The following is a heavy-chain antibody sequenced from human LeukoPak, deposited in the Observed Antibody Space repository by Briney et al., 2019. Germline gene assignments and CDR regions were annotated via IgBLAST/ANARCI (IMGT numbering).Heavy chain of an antibody. CDR2: INTNTGNP. V-gene: IGHV7-4-1*02. Sequence: ASVKVSCKASGGTFSSYAMNWVRQAPGQGLEWMGWINTNTGNPTYAQGFTGRFVFSLDTSVSTAYLQISSLKAEDTAVYYCARGAVGATERFDYWGQGTLVTVPS. CDR1: GGTFSSYA. CDR3: ARGAVGATERFDY. J-gene: IGHJ4*02. D-gene: IGHD1-26*01.